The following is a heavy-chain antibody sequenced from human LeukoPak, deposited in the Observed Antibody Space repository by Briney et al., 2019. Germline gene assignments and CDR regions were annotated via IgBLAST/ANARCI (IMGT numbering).Heavy chain of an antibody. CDR2: IIPVSATA. D-gene: IGHD4-17*01. CDR1: GGTFSTFT. V-gene: IGHV1-69*13. J-gene: IGHJ4*02. Sequence: ASVKVSCKASGGTFSTFTINWVRQSPGQGLEWVGGIIPVSATANYARKFQGRVTMTADEYTSTAYMELSSLRSEDTAVYYCARDFGYGDYHVRLDYWGQGTLVTVSS. CDR3: ARDFGYGDYHVRLDY.